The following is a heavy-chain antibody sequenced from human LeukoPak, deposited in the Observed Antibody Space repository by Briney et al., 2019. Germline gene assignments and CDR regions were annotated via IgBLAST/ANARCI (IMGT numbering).Heavy chain of an antibody. Sequence: SETLSLTCTVSGGSISSSSYYWSWIRQPPGKELEWIGYIHYSGSTNYNPSLKSRVSISVDTSQNQFSLKLRSATAEDTAVYYCARLSRIGSGYYCDYWGQGTLVTVSS. CDR3: ARLSRIGSGYYCDY. CDR1: GGSISSSSYY. J-gene: IGHJ4*02. V-gene: IGHV4-61*05. D-gene: IGHD3-3*01. CDR2: IHYSGST.